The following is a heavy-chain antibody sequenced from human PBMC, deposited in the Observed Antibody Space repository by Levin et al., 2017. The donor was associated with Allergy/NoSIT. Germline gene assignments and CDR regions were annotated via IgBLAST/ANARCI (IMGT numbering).Heavy chain of an antibody. D-gene: IGHD1-26*01. J-gene: IGHJ4*02. CDR3: ARQVGATTHLDY. Sequence: KISCKASGGTFSSYTISWVRQAPGQGLEWMGRIIPILGIANYAQKFQGRVTITADKSTSTAYMELSSLRSEDTAVYYCARQVGATTHLDYWGQGTLVTVSS. CDR2: IIPILGIA. CDR1: GGTFSSYT. V-gene: IGHV1-69*02.